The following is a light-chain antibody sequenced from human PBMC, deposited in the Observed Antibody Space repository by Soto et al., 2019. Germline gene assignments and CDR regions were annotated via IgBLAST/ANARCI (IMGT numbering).Light chain of an antibody. CDR2: EVN. Sequence: QSVLTQPASVSGSPGQSIAISCTGNSSGIGTFNLVSWYQQHPGRAPKLIIYEVNQRPSGISSRFSASKSGNTASLTISGLQADDEADYYCYSFAGFNTQFGGGTKVTVL. V-gene: IGLV2-23*02. CDR1: SSGIGTFNL. CDR3: YSFAGFNTQ. J-gene: IGLJ2*01.